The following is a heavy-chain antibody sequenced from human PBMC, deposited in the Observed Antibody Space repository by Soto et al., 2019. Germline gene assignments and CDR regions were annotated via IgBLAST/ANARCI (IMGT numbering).Heavy chain of an antibody. CDR2: IIPIFGTA. J-gene: IGHJ2*01. D-gene: IGHD4-17*01. CDR1: GGTFSSYS. CDR3: ARGSYGDYHYWYFDL. Sequence: SVNVSCKSSGGTFSSYSISWVRQAPGQGLEWMGGIIPIFGTANYAQKFQDRVTITADESTSTAYMELSSLRSEDTAVYYCARGSYGDYHYWYFDLWGRGTLVTVSS. V-gene: IGHV1-69*13.